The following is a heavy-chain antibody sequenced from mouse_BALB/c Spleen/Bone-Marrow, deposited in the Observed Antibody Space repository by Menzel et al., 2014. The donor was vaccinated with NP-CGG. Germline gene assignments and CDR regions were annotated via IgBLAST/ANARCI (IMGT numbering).Heavy chain of an antibody. J-gene: IGHJ2*01. D-gene: IGHD4-1*01. V-gene: IGHV2-2*02. CDR3: ARNPVGRNYFDY. CDR2: IWSGGST. Sequence: VQLQQSGPGLVQPSQSLSITCTVSGFSFPNYGVHWVRQSPGKGLEWLGVIWSGGSTDYNAAFISRLSISKGNSKSQVFFKMNSLQVNDTAIYYCARNPVGRNYFDYWGQGTTLTVSS. CDR1: GFSFPNYG.